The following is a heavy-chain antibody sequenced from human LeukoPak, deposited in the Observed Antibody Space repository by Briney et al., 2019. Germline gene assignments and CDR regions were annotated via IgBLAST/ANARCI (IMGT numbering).Heavy chain of an antibody. D-gene: IGHD3-22*01. CDR1: GGTFSSYA. J-gene: IGHJ4*02. CDR2: IIPIFGTA. V-gene: IGHV1-69*05. CDR3: AVILPYYYDSSGPFDY. Sequence: SVKVSCKASGGTFSSYAISWVRQAPGQGLEWMGRIIPIFGTANYAQKFQGRVTITTDESTSTAYMELSSLRSEDTAVYYGAVILPYYYDSSGPFDYWGQGTLVTVSS.